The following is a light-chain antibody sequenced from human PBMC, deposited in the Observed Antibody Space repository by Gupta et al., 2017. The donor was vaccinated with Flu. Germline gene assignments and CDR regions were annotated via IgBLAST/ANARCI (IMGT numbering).Light chain of an antibody. J-gene: IGLJ2*01. CDR2: DVS. CDR1: NSDVGGYNY. Sequence: ASVSGSPGQSITISCTGTNSDVGGYNYVSWYQQHPGKAPKLMIYDVSNRPSGVSNRFSGSKSGNTASLTISGLQAEDEADYFCSSYTSSSTVVFGGGTKLTVL. CDR3: SSYTSSSTVV. V-gene: IGLV2-14*01.